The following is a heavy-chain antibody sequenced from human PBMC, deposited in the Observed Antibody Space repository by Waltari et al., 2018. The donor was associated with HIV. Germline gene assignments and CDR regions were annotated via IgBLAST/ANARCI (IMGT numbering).Heavy chain of an antibody. V-gene: IGHV4-4*02. CDR1: GGSLSGTNW. Sequence: VQLHESGPGLVKPSGTLSLTCAVSGGSLSGTNWCTWVRQPPGKGLEWIGEIYHDGSIKYNPSLQSRVTISIDKSKNQFSLNLSSATAADTAIYYCATRPPYRMADVRDWFDPWGQGTLVIVSS. CDR2: IYHDGSI. CDR3: ATRPPYRMADVRDWFDP. D-gene: IGHD3-16*02. J-gene: IGHJ5*01.